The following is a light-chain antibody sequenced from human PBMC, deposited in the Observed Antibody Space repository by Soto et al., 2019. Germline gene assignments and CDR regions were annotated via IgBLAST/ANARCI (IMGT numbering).Light chain of an antibody. CDR3: QQADTFPIT. V-gene: IGKV1-12*01. Sequence: DIQMTQSPSNLSASVGNRVTITCRASQGISRSLAWYQQKPGKAPKLLIYAASSLQSGVPSRFSGSGFGTDFTLTISSLQPEDSAIYYCQQADTFPITFGQGTRLEIK. CDR2: AAS. J-gene: IGKJ5*01. CDR1: QGISRS.